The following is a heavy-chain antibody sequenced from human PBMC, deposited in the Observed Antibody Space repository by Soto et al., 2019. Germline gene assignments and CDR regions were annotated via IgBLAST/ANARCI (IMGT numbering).Heavy chain of an antibody. Sequence: QVQLQESGPGLVKPSQTLSLTCTVSGGSISSGGYYWNWIRQHPGKGLEWIGYIYYIGSTFYNPSLKSRVTISLATSKNQFSLKLSPVTDADTAVYYCARSVFPWGQGTLVTVSS. V-gene: IGHV4-31*03. CDR3: ARSVFP. J-gene: IGHJ5*02. CDR2: IYYIGST. CDR1: GGSISSGGYY.